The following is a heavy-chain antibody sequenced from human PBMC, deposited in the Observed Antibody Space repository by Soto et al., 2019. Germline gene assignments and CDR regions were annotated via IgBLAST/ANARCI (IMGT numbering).Heavy chain of an antibody. CDR1: GFNFSDYY. Sequence: GGSLRLSCAGSGFNFSDYYMVWVRQAPGKGLEWVSSISRSGANIHYADSVKGRFTISRDNARNSLCLQMNSLRAEDTARYFCARGINRSGAYWGQGTQVTVSS. CDR2: ISRSGANI. J-gene: IGHJ4*02. CDR3: ARGINRSGAY. V-gene: IGHV3-21*04. D-gene: IGHD3-10*01.